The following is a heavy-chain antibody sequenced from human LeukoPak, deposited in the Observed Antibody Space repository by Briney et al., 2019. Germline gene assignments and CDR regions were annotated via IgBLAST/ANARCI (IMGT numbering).Heavy chain of an antibody. D-gene: IGHD3-3*01. V-gene: IGHV4-59*08. J-gene: IGHJ6*03. Sequence: SETLSLTCTVSGGSISSYYWSWIRQPPGKGLEWIGYIYYSGSTNYNPSLKSRVTISVDTSKHQFSLKLSSVTAADTAVYYCARQGFYDFWRCYYHSNYYYYMDVWGKGTTVTVSS. CDR2: IYYSGST. CDR1: GGSISSYY. CDR3: ARQGFYDFWRCYYHSNYYYYMDV.